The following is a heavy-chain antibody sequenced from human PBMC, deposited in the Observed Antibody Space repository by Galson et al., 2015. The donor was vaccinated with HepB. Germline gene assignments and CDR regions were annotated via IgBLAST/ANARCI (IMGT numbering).Heavy chain of an antibody. J-gene: IGHJ3*02. V-gene: IGHV2-5*02. CDR3: AHRNGDYVEGAFDI. D-gene: IGHD4-17*01. CDR2: IFWDDDK. Sequence: PALVKPTQTLTLTCTLSGLSLSTNGVGVGWIRQPPGKALEWLALIFWDDDKRYSPSLKSRLTITKDTSRNQVVLTMTNMDPVDTATYYCAHRNGDYVEGAFDIWGQVTMVTVSS. CDR1: GLSLSTNGVG.